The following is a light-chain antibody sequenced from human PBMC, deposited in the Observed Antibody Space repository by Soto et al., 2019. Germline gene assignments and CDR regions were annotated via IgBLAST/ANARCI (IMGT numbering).Light chain of an antibody. CDR3: SSYAGRNNLV. J-gene: IGLJ3*02. CDR2: EVS. V-gene: IGLV2-8*01. Sequence: SVLTQPPSASGSPGQSVTISCTGTSSDVGGYNFVSWYQQHPGKAPKLMIYEVSQRPSGVSDRFSGSKSGNTASLTVSGLQAEDEADYYCSSYAGRNNLVFGGGTKVTVL. CDR1: SSDVGGYNF.